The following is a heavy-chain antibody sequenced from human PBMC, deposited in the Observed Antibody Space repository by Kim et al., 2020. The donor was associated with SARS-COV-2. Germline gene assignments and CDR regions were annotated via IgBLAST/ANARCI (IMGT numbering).Heavy chain of an antibody. D-gene: IGHD5-12*01. V-gene: IGHV4-34*01. Sequence: NYNPSLKSRVTISVDTSKNQFSLKLSSVTAADTAVYYCARGWRWLQSLDYWGQGTLVTVSS. J-gene: IGHJ4*02. CDR3: ARGWRWLQSLDY.